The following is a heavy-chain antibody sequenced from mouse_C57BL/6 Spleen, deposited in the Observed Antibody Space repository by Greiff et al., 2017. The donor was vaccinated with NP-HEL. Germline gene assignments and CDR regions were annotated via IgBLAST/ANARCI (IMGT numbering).Heavy chain of an antibody. CDR3: ARSEDYDYDGYYFDY. J-gene: IGHJ2*01. CDR1: GYTFTDYY. CDR2: INPNNGGT. Sequence: EVQLQQSGPELVKPGASVKISCKASGYTFTDYYMNWVKQSHGKSLEWIGDINPNNGGTSYNQKFKGKATLTVDKSSSTAYMELRSLTSEDSAVYYWARSEDYDYDGYYFDYWGQGTTLTVSS. D-gene: IGHD2-4*01. V-gene: IGHV1-26*01.